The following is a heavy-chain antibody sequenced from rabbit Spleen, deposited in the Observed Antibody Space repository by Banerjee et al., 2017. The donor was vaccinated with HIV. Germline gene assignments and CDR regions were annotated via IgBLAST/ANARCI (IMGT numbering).Heavy chain of an antibody. V-gene: IGHV1S45*01. J-gene: IGHJ6*01. D-gene: IGHD8-1*01. CDR1: GFSFSNKVV. CDR2: IAGSSSGFT. CDR3: ARDTGSSFSSYGMDL. Sequence: QEQVLESGGGLVKPEGSLKLSCTASGFSFSNKVVMCWVRQAPGKGLEWISCIAGSSSGFTYSATWATGRFTISKTSSTTVTLQMTSLTVADTATYFCARDTGSSFSSYGMDLWGQGTLVTVS.